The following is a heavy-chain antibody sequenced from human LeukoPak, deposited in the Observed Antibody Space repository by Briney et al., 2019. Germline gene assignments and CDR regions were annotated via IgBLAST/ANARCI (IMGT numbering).Heavy chain of an antibody. Sequence: PGRSLRLSCAASGFTFSSYGMHWVRQAPGKGREGVAVISYDGSNKYYADSVKGRFTISRDNSKNTLYLQMNSLRAEDTAVYYCASQHFYDSSNIDYWGQGTLVTVSS. J-gene: IGHJ4*02. CDR2: ISYDGSNK. CDR3: ASQHFYDSSNIDY. V-gene: IGHV3-30*03. CDR1: GFTFSSYG. D-gene: IGHD3-22*01.